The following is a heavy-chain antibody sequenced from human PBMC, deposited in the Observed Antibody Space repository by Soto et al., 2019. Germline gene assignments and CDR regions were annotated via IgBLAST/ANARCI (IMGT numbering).Heavy chain of an antibody. CDR3: ARGDSTDCSNGVCSFFYHNDMHV. D-gene: IGHD2-8*01. V-gene: IGHV1-2*04. CDR2: INPKSGGT. Sequence: GASVKVSCKASGYSFTDYHIHWVRQAPGQGLEWLGRINPKSGGTSTAQKFQGWVTMTTDTSISTASMELTRLTSDDTAIYYCARGDSTDCSNGVCSFFYHNDMHVCGQGTTVTVSS. CDR1: GYSFTDYH. J-gene: IGHJ6*02.